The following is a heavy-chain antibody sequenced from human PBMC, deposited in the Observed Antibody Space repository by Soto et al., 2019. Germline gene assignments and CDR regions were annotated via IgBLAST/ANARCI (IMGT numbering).Heavy chain of an antibody. CDR1: GFTFNTAW. D-gene: IGHD1-26*01. J-gene: IGHJ6*02. CDR2: SNNFGVA. V-gene: IGHV3-15*01. CDR3: STSRAGDEFSSGIDLWGQAMDV. Sequence: EVQLEESGGGLVKPGGSLRLSCTASGFTFNTAWMSWVRQAPGKGLQWVGRSNNFGVADYAAPVRGRFIISRDASKNTVYLQMNNLGSDDTAVYYCSTSRAGDEFSSGIDLWGQAMDVWGRGTTVTVSS.